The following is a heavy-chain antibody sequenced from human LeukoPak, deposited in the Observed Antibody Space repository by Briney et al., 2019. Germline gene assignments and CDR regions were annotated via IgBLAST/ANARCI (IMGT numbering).Heavy chain of an antibody. CDR2: IYTSGST. D-gene: IGHD1-1*01. J-gene: IGHJ4*02. CDR1: GGSISSGYYY. Sequence: PSETLSLTCTVSGGSISSGYYYWSWIRQPAGKGLEYIGRIYTSGSTNYNPSLKSRVTISVDTSKNQFSLKLNPVIATDTAVYYCASEGTTFSSFDYWGQGTLVTVSS. V-gene: IGHV4-61*02. CDR3: ASEGTTFSSFDY.